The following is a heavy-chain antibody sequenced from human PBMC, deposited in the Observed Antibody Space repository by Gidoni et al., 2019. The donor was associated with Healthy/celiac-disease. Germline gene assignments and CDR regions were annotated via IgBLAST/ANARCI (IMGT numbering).Heavy chain of an antibody. V-gene: IGHV4-34*01. Sequence: QVQLQQWGAGLLKPSENLSLTCAVYGGSFSGDYWSWIRQPPGKGLEWLGEINHSGSTNYNPALNSRVTISVDTSKNQFSLKLSSVTAADTAVYYCARASGFLSAYWYFDLWGRGTLVTVSS. D-gene: IGHD5-12*01. J-gene: IGHJ2*01. CDR1: GGSFSGDY. CDR3: ARASGFLSAYWYFDL. CDR2: INHSGST.